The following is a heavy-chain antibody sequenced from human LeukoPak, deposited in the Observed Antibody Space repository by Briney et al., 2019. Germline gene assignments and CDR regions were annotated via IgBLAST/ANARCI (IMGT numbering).Heavy chain of an antibody. Sequence: GGSLRLSCAASGFTFSSYWMYWVRQAPGKGLVWVSRINSDGSSTSYTDSVKGRFTISRDNAKNTLSLQINSLRAEDTAVYYCARASTVTTCLWDWGQGTLVTVSS. CDR3: ARASTVTTCLWD. CDR1: GFTFSSYW. V-gene: IGHV3-74*01. D-gene: IGHD4-17*01. J-gene: IGHJ4*02. CDR2: INSDGSST.